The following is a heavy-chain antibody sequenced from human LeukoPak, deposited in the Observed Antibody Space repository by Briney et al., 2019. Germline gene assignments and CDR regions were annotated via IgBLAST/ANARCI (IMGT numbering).Heavy chain of an antibody. Sequence: SETLSLTCTVSGGSISSGNYYWTWIRQPPGKGLEWIGYIYYSGSTNYNPSLKSRVTISVDTSKNQFSLKLSSVTAADTAVYYCARGSGEYYGAVYYYYYGMDVWGQGTTVTVSS. J-gene: IGHJ6*02. V-gene: IGHV4-61*01. CDR2: IYYSGST. CDR1: GGSISSGNYY. D-gene: IGHD4-17*01. CDR3: ARGSGEYYGAVYYYYYGMDV.